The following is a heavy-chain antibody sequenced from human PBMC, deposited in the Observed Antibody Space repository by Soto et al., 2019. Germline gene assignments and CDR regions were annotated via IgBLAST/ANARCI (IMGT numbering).Heavy chain of an antibody. V-gene: IGHV4-61*01. CDR1: GGSVSSGSYY. CDR3: ARGSEPGIAAAATFDY. J-gene: IGHJ4*02. D-gene: IGHD6-13*01. CDR2: IYYSGST. Sequence: TSETLSLTCTVSGGSVSSGSYYWSWIRQPPGKGLERIGYIYYSGSTNYNPSLKSRVTISVDTSKNQFSLKLSSVTAADTAVYYCARGSEPGIAAAATFDYWGQGTLVTVSS.